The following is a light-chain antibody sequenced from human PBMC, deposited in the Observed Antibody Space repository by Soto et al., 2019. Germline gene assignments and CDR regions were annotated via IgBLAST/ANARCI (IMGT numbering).Light chain of an antibody. CDR1: QSLLHSDGYNY. V-gene: IGKV2-28*01. Sequence: EIVLTQSSLSLPVTPGEPASISCRSSQSLLHSDGYNYLDWYLQKPGQSPQLLIYSGSHRASGVPDRFSGSGSCTDFTLKISRVEAEEVGIYYCMQALQTPVTFGGGTKVEI. CDR3: MQALQTPVT. CDR2: SGS. J-gene: IGKJ4*01.